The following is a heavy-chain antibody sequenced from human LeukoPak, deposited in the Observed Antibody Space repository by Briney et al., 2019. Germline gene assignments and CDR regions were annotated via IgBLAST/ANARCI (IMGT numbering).Heavy chain of an antibody. J-gene: IGHJ1*01. CDR3: AVLTSGWRFQH. Sequence: GGSLRLSCAVSGFTVSNKYMSWVRQAPGKGLECVSVIYGGGDTYYADSVKGRFTNSRDNSKNTLYLQMNSLRAEDTAVYYCAVLTSGWRFQHWGQGTLVTVSS. D-gene: IGHD6-19*01. CDR1: GFTVSNKY. CDR2: IYGGGDT. V-gene: IGHV3-53*01.